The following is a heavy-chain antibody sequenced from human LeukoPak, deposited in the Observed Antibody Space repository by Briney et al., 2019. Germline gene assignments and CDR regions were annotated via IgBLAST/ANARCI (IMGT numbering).Heavy chain of an antibody. Sequence: PGGSLRLSCGASGFTFDDFVLRWVRQAPGKELAWVSGANRNGARAGYPDPVKGRFTISSDNAKTSLYLHMNSLRAEDTAVYYCAREFSSGWYYSYYYYMDVWGKGTTVTVSS. CDR2: ANRNGARA. J-gene: IGHJ6*03. V-gene: IGHV3-20*04. D-gene: IGHD6-19*01. CDR3: AREFSSGWYYSYYYYMDV. CDR1: GFTFDDFV.